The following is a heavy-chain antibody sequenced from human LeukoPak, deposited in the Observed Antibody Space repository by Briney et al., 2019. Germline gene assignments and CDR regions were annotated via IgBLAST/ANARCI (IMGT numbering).Heavy chain of an antibody. J-gene: IGHJ4*02. D-gene: IGHD3-22*01. CDR1: GGTFSSYA. V-gene: IGHV1-69*04. Sequence: SVKVSCKASGGTFSSYAISWVRQAPGQGLEWMGRIIPILGIANYAQKFQGRVTITADKSTSTAYMELSSLRSEDTAVYYRARKFESRGPFDYWGQGTLVTVSS. CDR2: IIPILGIA. CDR3: ARKFESRGPFDY.